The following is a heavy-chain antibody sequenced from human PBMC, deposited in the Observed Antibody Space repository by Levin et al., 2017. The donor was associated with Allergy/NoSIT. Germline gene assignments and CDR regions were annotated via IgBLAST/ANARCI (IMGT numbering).Heavy chain of an antibody. CDR1: GGTFSNYA. CDR2: VIPFFGTA. Sequence: SVKVSCKASGGTFSNYAISWVRQAPGQGLEWMGGVIPFFGTANYGQKFQGRVTITADETTSTSYMELTSLTSEDTAVYYCATLRAPYYYYMDVWGKGTTVTVSS. CDR3: ATLRAPYYYYMDV. V-gene: IGHV1-69*13. J-gene: IGHJ6*03.